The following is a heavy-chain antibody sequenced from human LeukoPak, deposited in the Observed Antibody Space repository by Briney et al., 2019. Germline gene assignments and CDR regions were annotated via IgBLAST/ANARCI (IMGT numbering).Heavy chain of an antibody. CDR2: IYYSGST. D-gene: IGHD2-2*01. CDR3: ARAPIGVVVPAAVYFDY. CDR1: GFTFSDYY. J-gene: IGHJ4*02. Sequence: GSLRLSCAASGFTFSDYYMNWVRQAPGKGLEWIGSIYYSGSTYYNPPLKSRVTISVDTSKNQFSLKLSSVTAADTAVYYCARAPIGVVVPAAVYFDYWGQGTLVTVSS. V-gene: IGHV4-38-2*01.